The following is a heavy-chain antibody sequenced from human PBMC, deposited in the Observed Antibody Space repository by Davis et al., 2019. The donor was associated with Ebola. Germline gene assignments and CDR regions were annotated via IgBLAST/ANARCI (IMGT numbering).Heavy chain of an antibody. CDR1: GGTFSSYA. Sequence: ASVKVSCKASGGTFSSYAISWVRQAPGQRLEWMGWINAGNGNTKYSQKFQGRVTMTRDTSTSTVYMELSSLRSEDTAVYYCARVRAGYPKVAFDIWGQGTMVTVSS. V-gene: IGHV1-3*01. CDR3: ARVRAGYPKVAFDI. CDR2: INAGNGNT. J-gene: IGHJ3*02. D-gene: IGHD5-18*01.